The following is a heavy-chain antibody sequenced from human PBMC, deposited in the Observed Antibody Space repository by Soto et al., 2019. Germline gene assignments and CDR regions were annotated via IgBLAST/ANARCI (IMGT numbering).Heavy chain of an antibody. CDR3: ARTRGHYGEDAFDI. D-gene: IGHD4-17*01. CDR1: GGSFSGYY. V-gene: IGHV4-34*01. J-gene: IGHJ3*02. CDR2: INHSGST. Sequence: QVQLQQWGAGLLKPSETLSLTCAVYGGSFSGYYWSWIRQPPGKGLEWIGEINHSGSTNYNPSLKRRVTISVDTAKNQCSLKRSSVTAADTAVYYCARTRGHYGEDAFDIWGQGTMVTVSS.